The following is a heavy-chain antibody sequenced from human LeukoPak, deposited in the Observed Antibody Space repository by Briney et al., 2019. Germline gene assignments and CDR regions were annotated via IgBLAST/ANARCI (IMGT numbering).Heavy chain of an antibody. V-gene: IGHV3-64*01. J-gene: IGHJ3*02. CDR3: AREGSYSSGWTRAFDI. Sequence: PGGSLRLSCAASGFTFSTYAIHWVRQAPGKGLEYVSAISSNGGSTHYASSVKGRFTISRDNSKNMLYLQMGSLRAEDMAVYYCAREGSYSSGWTRAFDIWGQGTMVTVSS. D-gene: IGHD6-19*01. CDR1: GFTFSTYA. CDR2: ISSNGGST.